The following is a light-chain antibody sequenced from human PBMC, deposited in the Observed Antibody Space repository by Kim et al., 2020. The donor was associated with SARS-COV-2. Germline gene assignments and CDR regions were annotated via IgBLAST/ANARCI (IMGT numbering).Light chain of an antibody. V-gene: IGLV3-1*01. Sequence: SYELTQPPSVSVSPGQTASITCSGDKLGDKYACWYQQKPGQSPVLVIYEGTERPSGIPERFSGSKSGTTATLTISGTQAIDEADYYCQAWDSRTVIFGGGTHLTVL. CDR3: QAWDSRTVI. CDR1: KLGDKY. CDR2: EGT. J-gene: IGLJ2*01.